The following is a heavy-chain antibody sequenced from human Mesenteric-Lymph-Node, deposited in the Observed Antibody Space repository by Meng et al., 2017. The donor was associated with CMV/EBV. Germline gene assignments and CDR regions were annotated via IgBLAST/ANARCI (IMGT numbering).Heavy chain of an antibody. V-gene: IGHV3-23*03. J-gene: IGHJ4*02. CDR2: IYSGGSST. CDR1: GFTFSSYA. D-gene: IGHD2-2*01. Sequence: GESLKISCAASGFTFSSYAMSWVRQAPGKGLEWVSVIYSGGSSTYYADPVKGRFTISRDNSKNTLYLQMNSLRAEDTAVYYCAKDRDCSSTSCSIRFDYWGQGTLVTVSS. CDR3: AKDRDCSSTSCSIRFDY.